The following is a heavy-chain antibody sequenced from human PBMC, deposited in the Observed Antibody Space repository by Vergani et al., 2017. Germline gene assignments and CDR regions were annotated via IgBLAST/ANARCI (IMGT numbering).Heavy chain of an antibody. CDR3: ARDGGYDSSGRYFQH. V-gene: IGHV3-48*04. J-gene: IGHJ1*01. Sequence: EVQLVESGGGLVQPGGSLRLSCAASGFTFSSYSMNWVRQAPGKGLEWVSYISSSSSTIYYADSVKGRFTISRDNAKNSLYLQMNSLRAEDTDVYYCARDGGYDSSGRYFQHWGQGTLVTVTS. CDR2: ISSSSSTI. CDR1: GFTFSSYS. D-gene: IGHD3-22*01.